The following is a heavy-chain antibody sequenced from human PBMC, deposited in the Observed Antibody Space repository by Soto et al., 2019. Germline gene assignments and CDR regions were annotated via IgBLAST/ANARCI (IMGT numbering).Heavy chain of an antibody. CDR1: GGTFSSYA. V-gene: IGHV1-69*13. CDR2: IIPIFGTA. J-gene: IGHJ6*02. D-gene: IGHD3-3*01. Sequence: GASVKVSCKASGGTFSSYAISWGRQAPGKRLEWMGGIIPIFGTANYAQKFPGRGTITADESPSTAYMDLSSLSSEDTAGYYCASSLTYYVFWSGPHPTTLYYYYYGMDIWGQGTTVTVSS. CDR3: ASSLTYYVFWSGPHPTTLYYYYYGMDI.